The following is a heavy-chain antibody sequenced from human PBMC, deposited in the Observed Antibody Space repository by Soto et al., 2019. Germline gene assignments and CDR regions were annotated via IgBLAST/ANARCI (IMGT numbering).Heavy chain of an antibody. V-gene: IGHV3-9*01. CDR1: GFTFDDYA. D-gene: IGHD3-10*01. J-gene: IGHJ6*03. CDR3: AKDISPVEGSPYYMDV. Sequence: EVQLVESGGGLVQPGRSLRLSCAASGFTFDDYAMHWVRQAPGKGLEWVSGISWNSGSIGYADSVKGRFTISRDNAKNALYLQMNSLRAEDTALYYCAKDISPVEGSPYYMDVWGKGTTVTVSS. CDR2: ISWNSGSI.